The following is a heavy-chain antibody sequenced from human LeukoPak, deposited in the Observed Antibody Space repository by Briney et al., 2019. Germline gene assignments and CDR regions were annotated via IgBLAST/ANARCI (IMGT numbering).Heavy chain of an antibody. CDR2: ISSSSTYI. CDR1: GFTFSSYR. CDR3: AELGITMIGGV. Sequence: GGSLRLSCAASGFTFSSYRMNWVRQAPGKGLEWVSSISSSSTYISYADSVKGRFTISRDNAKNSLYLQMNSLRAEDTAVYYCAELGITMIGGVWGKGTTVTISS. J-gene: IGHJ6*04. V-gene: IGHV3-21*01. D-gene: IGHD3-10*02.